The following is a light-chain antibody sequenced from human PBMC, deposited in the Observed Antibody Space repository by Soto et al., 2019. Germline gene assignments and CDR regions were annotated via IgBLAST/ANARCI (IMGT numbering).Light chain of an antibody. CDR2: SNN. CDR1: SSKIGSNT. Sequence: QSVLTQPPSASGTPGRRVTFSCSGSSSKIGSNTVNWYQQLPGTAPKLLIYSNNQRPSGVPDRFSGSKSGTSASLAISGLQSEDEADYYCAAWDDSLNGHYVFGTGTKVTVL. J-gene: IGLJ1*01. CDR3: AAWDDSLNGHYV. V-gene: IGLV1-44*01.